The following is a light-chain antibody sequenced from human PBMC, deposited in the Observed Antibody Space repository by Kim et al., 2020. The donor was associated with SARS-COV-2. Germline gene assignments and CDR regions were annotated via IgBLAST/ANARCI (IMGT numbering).Light chain of an antibody. J-gene: IGKJ1*01. CDR2: KAS. CDR3: QQYKDSPWT. V-gene: IGKV1-5*03. CDR1: QTISSW. Sequence: VSVGDRVTIACRASQTISSWLAWYQQKPGKAPKLLIYKASTLQSGVPSRFSGSGSGTEFTLTVSSLQADDFATYYCQQYKDSPWTFGQGTKVDIK.